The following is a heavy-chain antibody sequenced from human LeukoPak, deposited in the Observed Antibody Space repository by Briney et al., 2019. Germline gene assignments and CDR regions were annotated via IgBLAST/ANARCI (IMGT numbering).Heavy chain of an antibody. D-gene: IGHD5-12*01. Sequence: PGGSLRLSCAASGFTFSSYSMNWVRQAPGKGLEWVSSISSSSSYIYYADSVKGRFTISRDNAKNSLYLQMNSLKTEDTAVYYCARVLGYSGYDLAYWGQGTLVTVSS. J-gene: IGHJ4*02. CDR2: ISSSSSYI. CDR3: ARVLGYSGYDLAY. CDR1: GFTFSSYS. V-gene: IGHV3-21*04.